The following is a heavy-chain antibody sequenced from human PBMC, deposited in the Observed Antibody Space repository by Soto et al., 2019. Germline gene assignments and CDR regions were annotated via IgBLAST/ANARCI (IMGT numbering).Heavy chain of an antibody. J-gene: IGHJ6*02. V-gene: IGHV1-69*06. Sequence: SVKVSCKASGGTFSSYAISWVRQAPGQGLEWMGGIIPIFGTANYAQKFQGRVTITADKSTSTAYMELSSLRSEDTAVYYCARRGVIHHGMDVWGHGTTATVSS. CDR1: GGTFSSYA. D-gene: IGHD3-10*01. CDR3: ARRGVIHHGMDV. CDR2: IIPIFGTA.